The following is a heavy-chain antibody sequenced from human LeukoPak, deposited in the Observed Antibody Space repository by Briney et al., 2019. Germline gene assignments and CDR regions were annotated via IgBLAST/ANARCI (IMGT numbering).Heavy chain of an antibody. CDR1: GFTFSSYA. CDR2: ISGSGGST. Sequence: GGSLRLSCAASGFTFSSYAMSWVRQAPGKGLEWVSAISGSGGSTYYAGSVKDRFTISRDNSNNTLYLQMNSLRAEDTAVYYCAKDATMIVVVIPDYWGQGTLVTVSS. J-gene: IGHJ4*02. CDR3: AKDATMIVVVIPDY. D-gene: IGHD3-22*01. V-gene: IGHV3-23*01.